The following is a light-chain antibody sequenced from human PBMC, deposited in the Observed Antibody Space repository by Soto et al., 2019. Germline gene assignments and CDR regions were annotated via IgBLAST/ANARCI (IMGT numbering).Light chain of an antibody. CDR2: GAS. Sequence: EIVMTQSPATLSLSPGERATLACRASQSVSTKLALYQQKPGQAPRLLIYGASTRATGIPGRFSGSGSGTEFTLTISSLQSEDFAVYYCQQYNSWPQTFGQGTKVDI. V-gene: IGKV3-15*01. CDR3: QQYNSWPQT. CDR1: QSVSTK. J-gene: IGKJ1*01.